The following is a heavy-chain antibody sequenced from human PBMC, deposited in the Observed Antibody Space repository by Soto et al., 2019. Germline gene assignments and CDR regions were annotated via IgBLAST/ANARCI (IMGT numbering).Heavy chain of an antibody. D-gene: IGHD3-10*01. J-gene: IGHJ6*02. CDR1: GYTFTGYY. CDR3: ARERGYYGSGSYSYYYYGMDV. V-gene: IGHV1-2*04. Sequence: ASVKLSCKASGYTFTGYYMHWVRQAPGQGLEWMGWINPNSGGTNYAQKFQGWVTMTRDTSISTAYMELSRLRSDDTAVYYCARERGYYGSGSYSYYYYGMDVWGQGTTVTVSS. CDR2: INPNSGGT.